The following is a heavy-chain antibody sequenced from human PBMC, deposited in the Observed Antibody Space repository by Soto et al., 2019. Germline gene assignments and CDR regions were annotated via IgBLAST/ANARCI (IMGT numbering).Heavy chain of an antibody. V-gene: IGHV3-23*01. CDR2: ISGSGGST. CDR1: GFTFSSYA. J-gene: IGHJ4*02. D-gene: IGHD2-2*01. CDR3: AKIPLTSYCSSTSCPIDY. Sequence: GGSLRLSCAASGFTFSSYAMSWVRQAPGKGLEWVSAISGSGGSTYYADSVKGRFTISRDNSKNTLYLQRNSLRAEDTAVYYCAKIPLTSYCSSTSCPIDYWGQGTLVTVSS.